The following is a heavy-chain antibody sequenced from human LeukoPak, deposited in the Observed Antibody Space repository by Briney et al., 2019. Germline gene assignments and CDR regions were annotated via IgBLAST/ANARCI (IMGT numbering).Heavy chain of an antibody. D-gene: IGHD2-2*01. J-gene: IGHJ6*02. V-gene: IGHV3-74*03. Sequence: GGSLRLSCAASGFAFSHYWMHWVRQVPGKGLVWVARINTDGSNRKYMESVKGRFTISRDNAKNSLYLQMNSLRAEDTALYYCAKDADCSSTSCYVSDGMDVWGQGTTVTVSS. CDR3: AKDADCSSTSCYVSDGMDV. CDR2: INTDGSNR. CDR1: GFAFSHYW.